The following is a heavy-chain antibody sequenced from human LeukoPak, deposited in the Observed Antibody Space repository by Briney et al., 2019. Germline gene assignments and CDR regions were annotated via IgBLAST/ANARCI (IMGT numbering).Heavy chain of an antibody. V-gene: IGHV3-74*01. CDR2: INSDGSST. CDR1: GFTFSSYW. J-gene: IGHJ4*02. D-gene: IGHD4-23*01. CDR3: ARGIDDYGGNPPPGY. Sequence: GGSLRLSCAASGFTFSSYWMHWVRQAPGKGLVWVSRINSDGSSTSYADSVKGRFTISRDNAKNTLYLQMNSLRAEDTAVYYCARGIDDYGGNPPPGYWGQGTLVTVSS.